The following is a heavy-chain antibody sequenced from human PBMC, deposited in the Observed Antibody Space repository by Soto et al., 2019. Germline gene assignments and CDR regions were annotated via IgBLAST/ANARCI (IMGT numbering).Heavy chain of an antibody. V-gene: IGHV3-30-3*01. CDR2: MSYDGSNE. CDR3: ARDSILSGTTRPPPLDY. D-gene: IGHD4-17*01. J-gene: IGHJ4*02. CDR1: GFTFSSNA. Sequence: QVQLVESGGGVVQPGRSLRLSCAASGFTFSSNAMHWVRQAPCKGLEWVAVMSYDGSNEYYADSVKGRFTISRDNSKNTLYLQMNSLRAEDTAVYYCARDSILSGTTRPPPLDYWGQGTLVTVSS.